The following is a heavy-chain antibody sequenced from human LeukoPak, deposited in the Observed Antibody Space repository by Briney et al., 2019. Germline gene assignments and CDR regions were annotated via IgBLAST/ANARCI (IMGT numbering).Heavy chain of an antibody. Sequence: GASVKVSCKASGGTFSSYNINWVRQAPGQGLEWMGVFIPIFGTANYAQNFQGRVTISADESTGTGYMELSSLRSEDTAVYYCASPEGYGDYSLMDVWGQGTTVTVSS. J-gene: IGHJ6*02. CDR2: FIPIFGTA. CDR1: GGTFSSYN. D-gene: IGHD4-17*01. CDR3: ASPEGYGDYSLMDV. V-gene: IGHV1-69*13.